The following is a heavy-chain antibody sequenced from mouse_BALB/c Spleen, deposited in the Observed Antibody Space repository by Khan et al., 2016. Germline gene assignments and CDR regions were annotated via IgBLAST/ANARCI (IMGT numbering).Heavy chain of an antibody. CDR3: ARRLNNFDY. D-gene: IGHD1-3*01. V-gene: IGHV1S81*02. J-gene: IGHJ2*01. CDR2: INPSNGRT. CDR1: GYTLTSYW. Sequence: QVQLQQSGAELVNPGASVNLSCKASGYTLTSYWMHWVKQRPGQGLEWIGEINPSNGRTNYNEKFKSKATLTVDKSSSTAYMQLSSPTSEDSAVYSCARRLNNFDYWGQGTTLTVSS.